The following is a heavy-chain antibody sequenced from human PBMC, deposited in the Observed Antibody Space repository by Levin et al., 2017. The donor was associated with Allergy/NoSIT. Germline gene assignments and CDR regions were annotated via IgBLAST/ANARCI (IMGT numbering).Heavy chain of an antibody. CDR2: ISGSGGFT. CDR3: AKVTSSSSNYFDH. D-gene: IGHD6-13*01. J-gene: IGHJ4*01. V-gene: IGHV3-23*01. Sequence: GESLKISCGASGFAFSAYAMHWVRQAPGKGLQWVAVISGSGGFTYYADSVKGRFTVSRDNSKNTVYLQLRSLRAEDTAVYFCAKVTSSSSNYFDHWGHGTLVTVSS. CDR1: GFAFSAYA.